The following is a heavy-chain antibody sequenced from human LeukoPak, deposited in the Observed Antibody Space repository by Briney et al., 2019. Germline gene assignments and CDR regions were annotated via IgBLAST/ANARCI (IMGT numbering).Heavy chain of an antibody. V-gene: IGHV4-61*01. CDR3: ARVDAWGAFDI. D-gene: IGHD7-27*01. J-gene: IGHJ3*02. CDR1: GGSISSGSYY. CDR2: IYYSGTT. Sequence: SQTLSLTCTVSGGSISSGSYYWSWIRQPPGKGLEWIGYIYYSGTTNHKPSLRSRVTLSVDTSKNQFSLKLSSVTAADTAMYFCARVDAWGAFDIWGHGTMVTVSS.